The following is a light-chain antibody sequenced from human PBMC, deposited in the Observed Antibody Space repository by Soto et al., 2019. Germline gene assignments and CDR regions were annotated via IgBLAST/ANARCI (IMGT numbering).Light chain of an antibody. CDR3: AAWDDSLNGPV. CDR1: SSNIGNNA. V-gene: IGLV1-36*01. J-gene: IGLJ3*02. CDR2: YDD. Sequence: QSVLTQPPSVSGAPRQRVTISCSGSSSNIGNNAAHWYQQVPGKAPKLLIYYDDMVPSGVSDRFSGSKSGTSASLAISGLQSEDEGDYYCAAWDDSLNGPVFGGGTKLTVL.